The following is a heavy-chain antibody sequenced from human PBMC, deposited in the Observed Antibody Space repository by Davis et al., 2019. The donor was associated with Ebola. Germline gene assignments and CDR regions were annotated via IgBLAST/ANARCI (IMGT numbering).Heavy chain of an antibody. Sequence: GESLKISCAASGFTFSDYYMSWIRQAPGKGLEWVSYISSSGSTIYYADSVKGRFTISRDNAKNSLYLQMNSLRAEDTAVYYCARDGYGFGELLGYYGMDVWGKGTTVTVSS. J-gene: IGHJ6*04. CDR2: ISSSGSTI. V-gene: IGHV3-11*01. D-gene: IGHD3-10*01. CDR3: ARDGYGFGELLGYYGMDV. CDR1: GFTFSDYY.